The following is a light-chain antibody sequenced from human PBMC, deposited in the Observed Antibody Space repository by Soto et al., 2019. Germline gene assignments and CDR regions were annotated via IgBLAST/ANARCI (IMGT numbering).Light chain of an antibody. Sequence: QSVLTQPASVSGSPGQSITISCTGTGSDIGAYNYVSWYQQHPGKAPKLIIHGVTHRPSGVSTRFSASKSAYTAPLTISGLQAEDEADYYCSSFTTNYFYVFGPGTKVTVL. CDR3: SSFTTNYFYV. J-gene: IGLJ1*01. V-gene: IGLV2-14*01. CDR2: GVT. CDR1: GSDIGAYNY.